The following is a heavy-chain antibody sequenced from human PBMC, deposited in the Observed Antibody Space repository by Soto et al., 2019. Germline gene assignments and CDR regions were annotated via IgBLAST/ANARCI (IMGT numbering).Heavy chain of an antibody. D-gene: IGHD2-15*01. V-gene: IGHV3-23*01. CDR3: ARGSAF. J-gene: IGHJ4*02. CDR2: VGPGGDDT. CDR1: GFTFSSYA. Sequence: GGSLRLSCAATGFTFSSYAMNWVRQSPGRGLEWVSGVGPGGDDTYYADSVRGRFTVSSDNAKNTLYLEMRTLTVADTATYFCARGSAFWGQGTLVTVSS.